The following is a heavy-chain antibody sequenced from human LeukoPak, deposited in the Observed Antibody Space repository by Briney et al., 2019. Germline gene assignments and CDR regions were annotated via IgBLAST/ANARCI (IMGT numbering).Heavy chain of an antibody. D-gene: IGHD5/OR15-5a*01. CDR3: AKRSTMDSTPLDY. CDR2: ISGGGDST. Sequence: PGGSLRLSCAASGITFSSYGMTWVRQPPGKGLEWVSTISGGGDSTYYADSVKGRFTISRDNSKNTLYLHITSLRAEDTAVYYCAKRSTMDSTPLDYWGQGTLVTVSS. V-gene: IGHV3-23*01. J-gene: IGHJ4*02. CDR1: GITFSSYG.